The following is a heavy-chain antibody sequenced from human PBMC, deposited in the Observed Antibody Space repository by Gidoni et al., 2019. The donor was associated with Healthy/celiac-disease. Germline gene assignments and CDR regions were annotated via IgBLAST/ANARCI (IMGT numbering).Heavy chain of an antibody. D-gene: IGHD2-15*01. CDR1: GFTFSSSG. J-gene: IGHJ4*02. CDR3: AKGLVVLHY. CDR2: ISYDGSNK. Sequence: QVQLLESGGGVVQPGRSLRLSCAASGFTFSSSGMTWVRQAPGQVMEWVAIISYDGSNKYYADSVKGRFTISRDNSKNTLYLQMNSLRAEDTAVYYCAKGLVVLHYWGQGTLVTVSS. V-gene: IGHV3-30*18.